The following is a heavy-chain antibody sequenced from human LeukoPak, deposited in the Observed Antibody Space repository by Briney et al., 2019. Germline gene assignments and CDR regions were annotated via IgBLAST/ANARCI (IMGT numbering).Heavy chain of an antibody. Sequence: GGSLRLSCAASGFTLSSYGMHWVRQAPGKGLEWVAVIWYDGSNKYYADSVKGRFTISRDNSKNTLYLQMNSLRAEDTAVYYCARDRDYYDRPLDYWGQGTLVTVSS. V-gene: IGHV3-33*01. D-gene: IGHD3-22*01. J-gene: IGHJ4*02. CDR1: GFTLSSYG. CDR2: IWYDGSNK. CDR3: ARDRDYYDRPLDY.